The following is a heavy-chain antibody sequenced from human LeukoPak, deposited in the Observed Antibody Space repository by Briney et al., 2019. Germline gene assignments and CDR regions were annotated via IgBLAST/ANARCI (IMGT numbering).Heavy chain of an antibody. Sequence: AETLSLTCAVYGGSFSTYYWSWIRQPPGKGLEWIGEINHSGSTTYNPSLESRVTISIDTSKNQFSLKLSSVTAADTAVYYCAGYYYGTENYHNHPNFDYWGQGTLVTVSS. J-gene: IGHJ4*02. CDR2: INHSGST. CDR1: GGSFSTYY. CDR3: AGYYYGTENYHNHPNFDY. V-gene: IGHV4-34*01. D-gene: IGHD3-10*01.